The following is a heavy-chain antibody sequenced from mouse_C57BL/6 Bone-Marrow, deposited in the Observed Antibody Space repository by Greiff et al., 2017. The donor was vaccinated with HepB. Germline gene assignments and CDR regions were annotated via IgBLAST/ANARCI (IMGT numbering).Heavy chain of an antibody. Sequence: QVQLQQSGPELVKPGTSVKVSCKASGYAFTNYLIEWVKQRPGQGLEWIGVINPGSGGTNYNEKFKGKATLTADKSSSTSYMQLSSLTSEDSAVYFCARDSNYAFFDVWGTGTTVTVSS. CDR1: GYAFTNYL. D-gene: IGHD2-5*01. V-gene: IGHV1-54*01. CDR2: INPGSGGT. CDR3: ARDSNYAFFDV. J-gene: IGHJ1*03.